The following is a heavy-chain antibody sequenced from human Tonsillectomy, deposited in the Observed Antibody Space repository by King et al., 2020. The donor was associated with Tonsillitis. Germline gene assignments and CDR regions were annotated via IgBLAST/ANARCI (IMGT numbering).Heavy chain of an antibody. V-gene: IGHV4-31*03. CDR2: ISYTGRA. D-gene: IGHD6-13*01. Sequence: VQLQESGPGLVKPSQTLSLICTVSGGSMSSDVYYWSWIRQRPGRGLEWIGYISYTGRAYYNPSLKSRATISVDTSKNQFSLKLISVTTADTAEYYCARYFNPSAAADYYYFGMDVWGQGTTVAVSS. CDR1: GGSMSSDVYY. J-gene: IGHJ6*02. CDR3: ARYFNPSAAADYYYFGMDV.